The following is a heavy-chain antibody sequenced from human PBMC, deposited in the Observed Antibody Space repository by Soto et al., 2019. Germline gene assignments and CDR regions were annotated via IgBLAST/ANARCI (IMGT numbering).Heavy chain of an antibody. D-gene: IGHD2-21*01. V-gene: IGHV4-59*01. CDR2: IYYSGST. Sequence: PGKGLECIGYIYYSGSTNYNPSLKSRVTISVDTSKNQFSLKLSSVTAADTAVYYCARVWFFFKAEDGIRDTVPVSAFLLNRSSDL. CDR3: ARVWFFFKAEDGIRDTVPVSAFLLNRSSDL. J-gene: IGHJ2*01.